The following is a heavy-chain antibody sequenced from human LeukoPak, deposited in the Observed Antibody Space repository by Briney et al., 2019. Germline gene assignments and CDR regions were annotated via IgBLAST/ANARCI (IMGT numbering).Heavy chain of an antibody. D-gene: IGHD6-6*01. CDR1: GYTFTDYY. CDR3: ARSVRRVAARPFDY. Sequence: GASLKVSCKASGYTFTDYYIHWVRQAPGQGLEWMGWINPKSGGTTYAQKFQGRVTVTRDTSISTAYMELSRLRSDDTAVYYCARSVRRVAARPFDYWGQGTLVTVSS. V-gene: IGHV1-2*02. J-gene: IGHJ4*02. CDR2: INPKSGGT.